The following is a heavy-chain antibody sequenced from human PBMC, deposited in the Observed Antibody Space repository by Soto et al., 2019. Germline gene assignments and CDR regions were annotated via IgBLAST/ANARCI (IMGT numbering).Heavy chain of an antibody. CDR1: GFTFSSYT. D-gene: IGHD2-21*02. CDR3: AKGFIRDCGGDCTVDT. Sequence: GGSLRLSCAASGFTFSSYTMSWGRQAPGKGLEWVSGISATGGSTYYADSVKGRFTFSRDNSKNTLYLQMNSLRAEDTAVYYCAKGFIRDCGGDCTVDTWGQGTLVTVSS. J-gene: IGHJ5*02. CDR2: ISATGGST. V-gene: IGHV3-23*01.